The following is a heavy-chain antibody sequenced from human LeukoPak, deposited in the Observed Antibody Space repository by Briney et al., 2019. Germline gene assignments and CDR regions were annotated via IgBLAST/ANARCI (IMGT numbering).Heavy chain of an antibody. D-gene: IGHD2-15*01. V-gene: IGHV1-18*01. CDR2: ISAYNGNT. J-gene: IGHJ5*02. Sequence: ASVKVSCKASGYTFTSYGISWVRQAPGQGLEWMGWISAYNGNTNYAQKLQGRVTMTTDTSTSTAYMELRGLRSDDTAVYYCARVPNPRFATGLRFDPWGQGTLVTVSS. CDR3: ARVPNPRFATGLRFDP. CDR1: GYTFTSYG.